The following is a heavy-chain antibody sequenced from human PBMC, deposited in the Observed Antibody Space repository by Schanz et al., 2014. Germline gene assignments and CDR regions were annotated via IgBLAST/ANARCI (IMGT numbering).Heavy chain of an antibody. Sequence: EVQLLESGGGLVEPGGSLRLSCAASGFSFSSYAMGWGRQARGKGLEWVSAMNESHSTIYYADSVRGRFTISRDNAENTLCLQMNSLRAEDTAVYYCARDRRNADLDYWGQGTLVTVSS. V-gene: IGHV3-23*01. CDR2: MNESHSTI. CDR3: ARDRRNADLDY. D-gene: IGHD1-1*01. CDR1: GFSFSSYA. J-gene: IGHJ4*02.